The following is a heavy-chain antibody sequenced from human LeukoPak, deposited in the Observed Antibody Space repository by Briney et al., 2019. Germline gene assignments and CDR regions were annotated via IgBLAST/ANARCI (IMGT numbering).Heavy chain of an antibody. Sequence: GGSLRLSRAASGVTFSSYGMHWVRQAPGKGQEWVALISSDGNDELYGDSVKGRFTISRDDSKSTLYLQMNSLRAEDTAVYYCTTKVIRGNSGDDYDDWGQGTLVTVSS. CDR3: TTKVIRGNSGDDYDD. D-gene: IGHD5-12*01. J-gene: IGHJ4*02. CDR1: GVTFSSYG. CDR2: ISSDGNDE. V-gene: IGHV3-30*03.